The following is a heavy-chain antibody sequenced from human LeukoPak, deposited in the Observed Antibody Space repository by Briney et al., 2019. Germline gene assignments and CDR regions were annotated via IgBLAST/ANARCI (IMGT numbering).Heavy chain of an antibody. CDR3: PRSRERICTNPPCYVDLQAT. CDR2: IYITESA. D-gene: IGHD2-8*01. Sequence: PSETLSLTCTVSGGSLSSGSYYWTWIRQPAGKGLEWFGRIYITESANYNSSLDSRVTILVDTSKNQFYLKLSSVTAADTAIYYCPRSRERICTNPPCYVDLQATWGQGALVTVSP. CDR1: GGSLSSGSYY. J-gene: IGHJ4*02. V-gene: IGHV4-61*02.